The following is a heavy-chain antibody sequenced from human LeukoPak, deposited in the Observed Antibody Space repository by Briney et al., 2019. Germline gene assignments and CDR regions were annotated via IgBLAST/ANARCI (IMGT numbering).Heavy chain of an antibody. CDR2: IYTSGST. V-gene: IGHV4-4*09. J-gene: IGHJ6*03. CDR1: GGSISSYY. CDR3: ARHWELLEGDYYYYMDV. Sequence: PSETLSLTCTVSGGSISSYYWSWIRQPPGKGLEWIGYIYTSGSTNYNPSLKSRVPVSVDTSKNQFSLKLSSVTAADTAVYYCARHWELLEGDYYYYMDVWGKGTTVTVSS. D-gene: IGHD1-26*01.